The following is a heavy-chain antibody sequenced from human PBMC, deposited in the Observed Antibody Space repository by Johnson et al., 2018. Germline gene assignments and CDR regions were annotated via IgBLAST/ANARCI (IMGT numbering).Heavy chain of an antibody. V-gene: IGHV3-73*01. CDR3: IRPDYGDYDYYYMDV. CDR2: IRTEPKNYAT. CDR1: WFTFSGSA. D-gene: IGHD4-17*01. Sequence: LGESGAGLVQPGVSLTLSCASSWFTFSGSAMHWVRQASGKGLEWVGRIRTEPKNYATVYGASVKGRFTIARDDSKKMVYLQMNTLKTEDTAVYYCIRPDYGDYDYYYMDVWGKGTTVTVSS. J-gene: IGHJ6*03.